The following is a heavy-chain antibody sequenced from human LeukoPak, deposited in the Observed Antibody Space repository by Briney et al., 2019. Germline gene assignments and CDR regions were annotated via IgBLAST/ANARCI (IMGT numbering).Heavy chain of an antibody. CDR1: GFTFSSYD. V-gene: IGHV3-30*02. CDR3: AKDPPSVVAGAFHN. CDR2: IRYDGSTK. Sequence: GGSLRLSCAASGFTFSSYDMHWVCQAPGKGLEWVAFIRYDGSTKYYADSVKGRFTISRDNSKNNMYLEEDSLRADDTAVYSCAKDPPSVVAGAFHNWGHGTLVTVSS. D-gene: IGHD6-19*01. J-gene: IGHJ3*02.